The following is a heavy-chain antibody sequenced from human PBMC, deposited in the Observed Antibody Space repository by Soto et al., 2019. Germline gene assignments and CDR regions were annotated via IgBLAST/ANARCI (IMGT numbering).Heavy chain of an antibody. Sequence: GSLRLSCAASGFTFSSYGMHWVRQAPGKGLEWVAVIWYDGSNKYYADSVKGRFTISRDNSKNTLYLQMNSLRAEDTAVYYCARDPIRSITIFGVVITEYGMDVWGQGTTVTVSS. CDR2: IWYDGSNK. D-gene: IGHD3-3*01. CDR1: GFTFSSYG. V-gene: IGHV3-33*01. J-gene: IGHJ6*02. CDR3: ARDPIRSITIFGVVITEYGMDV.